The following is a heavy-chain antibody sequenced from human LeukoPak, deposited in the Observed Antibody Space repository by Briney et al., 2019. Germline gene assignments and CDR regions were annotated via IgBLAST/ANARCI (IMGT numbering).Heavy chain of an antibody. J-gene: IGHJ3*02. CDR3: AGAYCGGDCYSGRAFDI. CDR2: IYHSGST. CDR1: GNSISSSSYY. D-gene: IGHD2-21*02. Sequence: AETLSLTCTVSGNSISSSSYYWVWIRQPPGKGLEWIGEIYHSGSTNYKPSLRSRVTITVDKSKNQFSLKLSSVTAADTAVYYCAGAYCGGDCYSGRAFDIWGQGTMVTVSS. V-gene: IGHV4-39*07.